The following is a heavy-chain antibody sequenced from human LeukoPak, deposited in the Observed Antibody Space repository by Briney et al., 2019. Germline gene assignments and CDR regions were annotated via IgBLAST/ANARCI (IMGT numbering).Heavy chain of an antibody. D-gene: IGHD4-17*01. J-gene: IGHJ3*02. CDR1: GDSFSSHY. V-gene: IGHV4-59*11. CDR2: ISYIGST. Sequence: SETLSLTCTVSGDSFSSHYWTWIRQPPGKGLEWIGYISYIGSTNYSPSLKSRVTISIDTSKNQFSLKLTSVTAADTAVYYCARALVTVTKGFDIWGQGTMVGVSS. CDR3: ARALVTVTKGFDI.